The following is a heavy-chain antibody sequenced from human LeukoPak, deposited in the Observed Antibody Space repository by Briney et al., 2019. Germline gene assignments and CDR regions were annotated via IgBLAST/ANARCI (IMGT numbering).Heavy chain of an antibody. CDR3: ARVPKWYSSGWYVDY. V-gene: IGHV3-30-3*01. CDR1: GFTFGDYA. J-gene: IGHJ4*02. CDR2: MSYDGSNK. D-gene: IGHD6-19*01. Sequence: PGGSLRLSCTASGFTFGDYAMSWFRQAPGKGLEWVAIMSYDGSNKYYADSLKGRFTISRDNSKNTLYLQMNSLRAEDTAVYYCARVPKWYSSGWYVDYWGQGTLVTVSS.